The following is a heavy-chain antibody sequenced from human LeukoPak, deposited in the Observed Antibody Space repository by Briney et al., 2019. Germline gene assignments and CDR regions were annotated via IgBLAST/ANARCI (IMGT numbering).Heavy chain of an antibody. V-gene: IGHV4-59*01. CDR2: IYYSGST. Sequence: SETLSLTCTVSGGSIRSNEWTWIRQPPGKGLEWIGFIYYSGSTNYNPSLNSRVTISVATSKNQFSLKLSSVTAADTAVYYCARDRANWYFDLWGRGTLVTVSS. J-gene: IGHJ2*01. CDR1: GGSIRSNE. CDR3: ARDRANWYFDL.